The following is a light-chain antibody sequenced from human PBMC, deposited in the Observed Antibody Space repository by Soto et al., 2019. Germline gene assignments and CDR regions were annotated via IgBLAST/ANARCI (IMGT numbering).Light chain of an antibody. CDR1: QSVSSN. J-gene: IGKJ5*01. CDR3: QQRSNWPPIT. CDR2: DAS. Sequence: EIVMTQSPATLSVSPGDIATLSCMASQSVSSNLAWYQQKPGQAPRLLIYDASNRATGIPARFSGSGSGTDFTLTISGLEPEDFAVYYCQQRSNWPPITFGQGTRLEIK. V-gene: IGKV3-11*01.